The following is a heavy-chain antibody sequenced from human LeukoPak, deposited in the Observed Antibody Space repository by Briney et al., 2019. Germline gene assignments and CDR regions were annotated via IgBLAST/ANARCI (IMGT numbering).Heavy chain of an antibody. CDR2: IYSGGST. D-gene: IGHD4-11*01. CDR3: ARDRYYSNYYYYGMDV. V-gene: IGHV3-66*01. Sequence: GGPLRLSCAASGFTVSSNYMSWVRQAPGKGLEWVSVIYSGGSTYYADSVKGRFTISRDNSKNTLYLQMNSLRAEDTAVYYCARDRYYSNYYYYGMDVWGQGTTVTVSS. CDR1: GFTVSSNY. J-gene: IGHJ6*02.